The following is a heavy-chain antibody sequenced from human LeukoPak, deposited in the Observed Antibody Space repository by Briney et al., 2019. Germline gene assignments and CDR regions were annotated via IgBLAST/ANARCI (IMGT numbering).Heavy chain of an antibody. J-gene: IGHJ4*02. Sequence: GGSLRLSCAASGFTFSRYWMSWVRQAPGKGLEWVANIKQDGSEKYYVDSVKGRFTFSRDNAKNSLYLQMNSLRVEDTAVYYCARNRDWAFDYWGQGSLVTVSS. CDR3: ARNRDWAFDY. V-gene: IGHV3-7*02. D-gene: IGHD2-21*02. CDR1: GFTFSRYW. CDR2: IKQDGSEK.